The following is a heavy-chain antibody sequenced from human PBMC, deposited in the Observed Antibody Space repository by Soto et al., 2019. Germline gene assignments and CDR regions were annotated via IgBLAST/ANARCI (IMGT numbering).Heavy chain of an antibody. CDR3: ARGGPVVVVTAAFDY. D-gene: IGHD2-21*02. CDR1: GDTFTDYY. J-gene: IGHJ4*02. Sequence: QVQLMQSGAEVKKPGASVKVSCKASGDTFTDYYIHWVRQAPGQGLEWMGTVNPSGGHTTYAQHSLGRVTMTRDTPTGSLYMALTSLTAADTAVYYWARGGPVVVVTAAFDYWGQGTLVTVSS. CDR2: VNPSGGHT. V-gene: IGHV1-46*01.